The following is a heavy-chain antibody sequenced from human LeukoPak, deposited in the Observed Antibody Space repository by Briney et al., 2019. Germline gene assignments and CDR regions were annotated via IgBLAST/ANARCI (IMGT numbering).Heavy chain of an antibody. J-gene: IGHJ5*02. CDR3: ARESGSYLWRSWLNP. CDR2: IYNSGNT. D-gene: IGHD3-16*01. CDR1: GGSINSYN. V-gene: IGHV4-59*01. Sequence: PSETLSLTCTVSGGSINSYNWTWIRQPPGKGLEWIGNIYNSGNTNYNPSLKSRVTISVDTSKNQFSLKLNSVTAADTAVYYCARESGSYLWRSWLNPWGQGTLVTVSS.